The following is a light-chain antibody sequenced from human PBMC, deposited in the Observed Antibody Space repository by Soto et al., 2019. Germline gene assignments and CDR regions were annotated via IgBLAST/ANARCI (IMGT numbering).Light chain of an antibody. CDR2: DNN. CDR1: SSNIGNNY. V-gene: IGLV1-51*01. Sequence: QSLLTHPPSVSAAPGQKVTISCSGSSSNIGNNYVAWYQQLPGTAPKLLIYDNNNRPSGIPDRFSGSKSGTSATLGITGLQTGDEADYYCGTWDSSLSAGVVFGTGTKVTAL. J-gene: IGLJ1*01. CDR3: GTWDSSLSAGVV.